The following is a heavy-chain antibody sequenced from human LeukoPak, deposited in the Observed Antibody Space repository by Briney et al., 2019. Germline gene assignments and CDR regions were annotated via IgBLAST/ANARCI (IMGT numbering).Heavy chain of an antibody. Sequence: SETLSLTCTVSGGSISSGSYYWGWIRQPPGKGLEWIGSVFYSGSTYYNPSLKSRVTISVDTSKNQFSPKLSSVTAADTAVYYCARSRVGSSFYYYYMDVWGKGTTVTVSS. CDR3: ARSRVGSSFYYYYMDV. J-gene: IGHJ6*03. D-gene: IGHD6-6*01. V-gene: IGHV4-39*07. CDR2: VFYSGST. CDR1: GGSISSGSYY.